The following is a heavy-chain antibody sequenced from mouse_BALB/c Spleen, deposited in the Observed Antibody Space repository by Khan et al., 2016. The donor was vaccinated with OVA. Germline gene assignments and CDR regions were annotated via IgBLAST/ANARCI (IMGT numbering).Heavy chain of an antibody. Sequence: VQLQQPGPDLVKTGASVKISCMASGYSFTAYYMNWVRLSHGKSLECIGRINPNTYNINYNQKFKGKAILTVDTSSSTAYLELRSLTSEDSAVYFCARGYDFFAAWGQGNLVTVTA. D-gene: IGHD2-14*01. CDR1: GYSFTAYY. V-gene: IGHV1-26*01. CDR3: ARGYDFFAA. CDR2: INPNTYNI. J-gene: IGHJ3*01.